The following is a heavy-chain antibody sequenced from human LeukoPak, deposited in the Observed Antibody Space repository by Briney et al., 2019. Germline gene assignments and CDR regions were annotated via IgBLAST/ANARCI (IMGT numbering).Heavy chain of an antibody. CDR2: IFSNDEK. CDR1: GGSISSGDYY. CDR3: ARTAYCGGDCRLSGDSAFDI. Sequence: ETLSLTCTVSGGSISSGDYYWSWIRQPPGKGLEWLAHIFSNDEKSYSTSLKSRLTISKDTSKSQVVLTMTNMDPVDTATYYCARTAYCGGDCRLSGDSAFDIWGQGTMVTVSS. J-gene: IGHJ3*02. D-gene: IGHD2-21*02. V-gene: IGHV2-26*01.